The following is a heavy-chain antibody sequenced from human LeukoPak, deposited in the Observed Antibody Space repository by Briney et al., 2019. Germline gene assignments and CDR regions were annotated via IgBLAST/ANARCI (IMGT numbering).Heavy chain of an antibody. CDR1: GVSISSSGSY. Sequence: SETLSLTCTVSGVSISSSGSYWAWIRQPPGKGLDWIGTISYAGSPNYNPSLNSRVTMSSDTSSNQFSLRLSSVTDADTAMYYCARVMAVLRYGADYWGQGTLVTVST. V-gene: IGHV4-39*07. CDR3: ARVMAVLRYGADY. D-gene: IGHD3-9*01. CDR2: ISYAGSP. J-gene: IGHJ4*02.